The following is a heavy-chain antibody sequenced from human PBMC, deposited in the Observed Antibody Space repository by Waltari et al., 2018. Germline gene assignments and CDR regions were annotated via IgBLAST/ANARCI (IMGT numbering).Heavy chain of an antibody. CDR1: GSNLDDYA. CDR3: AKGHSGSYGLKD. CDR2: ISCNSDNI. D-gene: IGHD1-26*01. Sequence: EVQLVESGGGLLQHGRSLRLSCAVSGSNLDDYALHGVRQAPGKGLGWVAGISCNSDNIGYADSVKGRFTISRDNAKNSLYLQMNSLRPEDTALYYCAKGHSGSYGLKDWGQGTLVTVSS. J-gene: IGHJ4*02. V-gene: IGHV3-9*01.